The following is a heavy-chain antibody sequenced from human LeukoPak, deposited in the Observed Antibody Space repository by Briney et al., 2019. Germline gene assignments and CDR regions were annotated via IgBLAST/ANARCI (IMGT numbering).Heavy chain of an antibody. CDR3: ARDTAMVVEFDY. V-gene: IGHV1-18*04. J-gene: IGHJ4*02. CDR1: GYTFTGYY. D-gene: IGHD5-18*01. CDR2: ISAYNGNT. Sequence: ASVKVSCKASGYTFTGYYMHWVRQAPGQGLEWMGWISAYNGNTNYAQKLQGRVTMTTDTSTSTAYMELRSLRSDDTAVYYCARDTAMVVEFDYWGQGTLVTVSS.